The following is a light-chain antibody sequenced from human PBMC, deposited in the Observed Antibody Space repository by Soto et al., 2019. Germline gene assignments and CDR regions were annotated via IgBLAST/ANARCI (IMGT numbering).Light chain of an antibody. CDR3: QQYNNWPPWT. CDR2: GAS. V-gene: IGKV3-15*01. Sequence: IVMTQSPATLSVSPGERATLSCRASQSVSSNLAWYQQKPGQTPRLLIYGASTRATGVPARFSGSGSGTDFTLTISGLQSEDFAVYYCQQYNNWPPWTFGQGTKVEIK. J-gene: IGKJ1*01. CDR1: QSVSSN.